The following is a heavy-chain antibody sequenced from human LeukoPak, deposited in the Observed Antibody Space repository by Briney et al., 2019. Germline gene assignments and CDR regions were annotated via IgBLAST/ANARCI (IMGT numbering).Heavy chain of an antibody. J-gene: IGHJ4*02. CDR2: ISGSGGST. Sequence: GGSLRLSCAASGFTFSSYAMSWVRQAPGKGLEWVSAISGSGGSTYYADSVKGRFTISRDNSKSTLYLQMNSLRAEDTAVYYCAKDPYSSAWYGRSDYWGQGTLVTVSS. CDR3: AKDPYSSAWYGRSDY. D-gene: IGHD6-19*01. CDR1: GFTFSSYA. V-gene: IGHV3-23*01.